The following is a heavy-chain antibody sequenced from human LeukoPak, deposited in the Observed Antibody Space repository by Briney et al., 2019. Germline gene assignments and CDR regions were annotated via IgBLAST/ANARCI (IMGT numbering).Heavy chain of an antibody. Sequence: GGSLRLSCTASGFTVSSNYMSWIRQAPGKGLEWVSVIYSGGSTYYADSVKGRFTISIDNSKNTLYLQMNSLRAEDTAVYYCARDRHYYDSSGYYDYWGQGTLVTVSS. J-gene: IGHJ4*02. CDR1: GFTVSSNY. CDR2: IYSGGST. D-gene: IGHD3-22*01. V-gene: IGHV3-53*01. CDR3: ARDRHYYDSSGYYDY.